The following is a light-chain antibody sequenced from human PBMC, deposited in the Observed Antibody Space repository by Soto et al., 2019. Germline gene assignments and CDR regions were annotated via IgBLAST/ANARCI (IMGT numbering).Light chain of an antibody. J-gene: IGKJ4*01. V-gene: IGKV1-33*01. CDR3: QPYDNVPLT. Sequence: DIQMTQSPSSLSASVGDRVTITCQASQDITNDLNWYQQKPGKAPKVLLYEASNLKTGVPTRFSGSGSGTDFTFTISSLQPEDIATYLCQPYDNVPLTFGGGTKVEIK. CDR1: QDITND. CDR2: EAS.